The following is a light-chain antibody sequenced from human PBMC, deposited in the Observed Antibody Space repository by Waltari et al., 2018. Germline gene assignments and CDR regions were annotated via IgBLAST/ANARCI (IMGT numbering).Light chain of an antibody. J-gene: IGKJ1*01. CDR3: QKYGTLPAT. V-gene: IGKV3-20*01. CDR1: QSVSRT. Sequence: EIVLTQSPGTLSLSPGERATLSCRASQSVSRTLAWYQQKPGQAPRLLIYDASTRATGIPDRFSGSGSGTDFSLTISRGEPEDFAVYYCQKYGTLPATFGQGTKVEIK. CDR2: DAS.